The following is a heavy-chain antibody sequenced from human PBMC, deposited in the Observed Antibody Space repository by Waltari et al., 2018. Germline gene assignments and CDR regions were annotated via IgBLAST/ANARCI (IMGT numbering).Heavy chain of an antibody. Sequence: EVQLVESGGGLVQPGRSLRLSCTASGLPFGDYAMSWFRQVPGEGLEWVGFIKSKTYGGTAEYAASVKGRFTFSRDDSKSIAYLQLNSLKTEDTAVYYCTRDRWYSSSWYRDYWGQGTLVTVSS. CDR2: IKSKTYGGTA. CDR1: GLPFGDYA. CDR3: TRDRWYSSSWYRDY. J-gene: IGHJ4*02. V-gene: IGHV3-49*03. D-gene: IGHD6-13*01.